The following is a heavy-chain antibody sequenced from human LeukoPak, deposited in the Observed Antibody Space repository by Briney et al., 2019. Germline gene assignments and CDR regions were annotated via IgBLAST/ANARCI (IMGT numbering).Heavy chain of an antibody. D-gene: IGHD3-10*01. CDR1: GFTVSSNY. Sequence: GGSLRLSCAASGFTVSSNYMSWVRQAPGKGLEWVSAISGSGGSTYYADSVKGRFTISRDNSKNTLYLQMNSLRAEDTAVYYCAKVAGAITLVRGVIYAFDIWGQGTMVTVSS. V-gene: IGHV3-23*01. CDR3: AKVAGAITLVRGVIYAFDI. J-gene: IGHJ3*02. CDR2: ISGSGGST.